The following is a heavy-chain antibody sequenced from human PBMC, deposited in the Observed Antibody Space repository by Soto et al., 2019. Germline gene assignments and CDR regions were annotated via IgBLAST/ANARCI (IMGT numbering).Heavy chain of an antibody. D-gene: IGHD1-1*01. CDR2: IYYSGST. CDR3: ARGPGSLRP. Sequence: XGTLTLTCTVSGGSISSSSYYWGWIRQPPGKGLEWIGSIYYSGSTYYNPSLKSRVTISVDTSKKQFSLQLNSVTPDDTGVYYCARGPGSLRPWGQGTLVTVPS. J-gene: IGHJ5*02. V-gene: IGHV4-39*01. CDR1: GGSISSSSYY.